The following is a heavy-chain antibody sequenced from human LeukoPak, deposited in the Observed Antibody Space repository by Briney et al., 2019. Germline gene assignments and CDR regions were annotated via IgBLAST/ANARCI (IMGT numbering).Heavy chain of an antibody. CDR1: GYTFTSYD. CDR3: ATRGYSYGYDAFDI. J-gene: IGHJ3*02. V-gene: IGHV1-8*01. CDR2: MNPNSGNT. D-gene: IGHD5-18*01. Sequence: ASVKVSCKASGYTFTSYDINWVRQATGQGLEWMGWMNPNSGNTGYAQKFQGRVTMTRNTSISTAYMELSSLRSEDTAVYYCATRGYSYGYDAFDIWGQGTMVTVSS.